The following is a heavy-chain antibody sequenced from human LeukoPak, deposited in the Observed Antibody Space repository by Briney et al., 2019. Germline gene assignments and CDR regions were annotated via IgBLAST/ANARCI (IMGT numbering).Heavy chain of an antibody. V-gene: IGHV3-21*01. CDR3: ASGYYTGWLDY. CDR2: ISSSSSYI. CDR1: GFTFDDYA. D-gene: IGHD3-3*01. J-gene: IGHJ4*02. Sequence: GGSLRLSCAASGFTFDDYAMHWVRQAPGKGLEWVSSISSSSSYIYYADSVKGRFTISRDNAKNSLYLQMNSLRAEDTAVYYCASGYYTGWLDYWGQGTLVTVSS.